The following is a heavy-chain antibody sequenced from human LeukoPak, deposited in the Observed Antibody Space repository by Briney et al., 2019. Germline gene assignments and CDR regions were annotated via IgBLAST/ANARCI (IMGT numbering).Heavy chain of an antibody. J-gene: IGHJ6*03. Sequence: GECLKISCGGSGYSFTSYWIAWVRQMPGKGLEWMGIIFPGDSDTRYSPSFQGQVTISADKSISTAYLQWSSLKASDTAMYYWARNEVDYYYYYMDVWGKGTTVTVSS. V-gene: IGHV5-51*01. CDR1: GYSFTSYW. D-gene: IGHD2-15*01. CDR2: IFPGDSDT. CDR3: ARNEVDYYYYYMDV.